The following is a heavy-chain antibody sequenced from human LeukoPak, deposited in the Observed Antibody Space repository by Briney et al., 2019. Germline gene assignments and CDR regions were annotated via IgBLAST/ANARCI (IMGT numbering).Heavy chain of an antibody. CDR3: ARAIYCGGDCYSAAFDI. CDR2: IYYSGST. V-gene: IGHV4-59*01. Sequence: PSETLSLTCTVSGGSISSYYWSWIRQPPGKGLEWVGYIYYSGSTNYNPSLKSRVTISVATSKTQFSLKLSSVTAADTAVYYCARAIYCGGDCYSAAFDIWGQGTMVTVSS. CDR1: GGSISSYY. D-gene: IGHD2-21*01. J-gene: IGHJ3*02.